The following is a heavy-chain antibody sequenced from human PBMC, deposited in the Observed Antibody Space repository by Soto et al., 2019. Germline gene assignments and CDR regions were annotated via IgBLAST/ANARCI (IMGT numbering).Heavy chain of an antibody. V-gene: IGHV4-61*01. J-gene: IGHJ4*02. CDR2: IYYSGST. Sequence: SSETLSLTCTVSGGSVSRGSYYWSWIRQPPGKGLEWIGYIYYSGSTNYNPSLKSRVSISVDTSKNQFSLKLSSVTAADTAVYYCARGDYGGNYDYWGQGTLVTVSS. CDR3: ARGDYGGNYDY. CDR1: GGSVSRGSYY. D-gene: IGHD4-17*01.